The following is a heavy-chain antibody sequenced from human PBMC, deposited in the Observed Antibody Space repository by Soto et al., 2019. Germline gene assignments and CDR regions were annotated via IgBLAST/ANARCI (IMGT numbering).Heavy chain of an antibody. CDR1: GGSITSSNC. D-gene: IGHD1-1*01. Sequence: QVQLQESGPGLVKPSGTLSLTCAVSGGSITSSNCCTWVRQPPGKGLEWIGEIYQSGNTNYNPPIKKRVVVSVDKTTNHFSLKVYSVLAAGTAVYYCAPGIHGVSGTTDYWGQGTLVTVSS. J-gene: IGHJ4*02. CDR2: IYQSGNT. V-gene: IGHV4-4*02. CDR3: APGIHGVSGTTDY.